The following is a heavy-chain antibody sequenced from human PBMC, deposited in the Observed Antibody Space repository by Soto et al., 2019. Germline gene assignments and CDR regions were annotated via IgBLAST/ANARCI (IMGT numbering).Heavy chain of an antibody. Sequence: QVQLVQSGAEVKKPVSSVKVSCKASGGTFSSYAISWVRQAPGQGLEWMGGIIPIFGTANYAQKFQGRVTITADESTSTAYMELSSLRSEDTAVYYCARRYSSDYYYGMDVWGQGTTVTVSS. D-gene: IGHD3-22*01. CDR2: IIPIFGTA. CDR3: ARRYSSDYYYGMDV. J-gene: IGHJ6*02. V-gene: IGHV1-69*12. CDR1: GGTFSSYA.